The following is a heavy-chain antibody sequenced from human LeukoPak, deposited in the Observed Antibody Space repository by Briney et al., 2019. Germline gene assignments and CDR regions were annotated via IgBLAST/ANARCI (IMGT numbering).Heavy chain of an antibody. CDR2: ISGSGGST. V-gene: IGHV3-23*01. CDR1: GFTFSSYA. J-gene: IGHJ6*02. CDR3: AKDLGAYYYCGMDV. Sequence: GGSLRLSCAASGFTFSSYAMSWVRQAPGKGLEWVSAISGSGGSTYYADSVKGRFTISRDNSKNTLYLQMNSLRAEDTAVYYCAKDLGAYYYCGMDVWGQGTTVTVSS.